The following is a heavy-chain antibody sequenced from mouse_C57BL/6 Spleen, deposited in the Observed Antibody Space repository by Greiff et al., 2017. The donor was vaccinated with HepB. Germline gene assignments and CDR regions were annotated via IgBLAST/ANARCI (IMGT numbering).Heavy chain of an antibody. CDR1: GFTFSDYG. CDR3: ERDEDRYFDV. Sequence: EVKLVESGGGLVKPGGSLKLSCAASGFTFSDYGMHWVRQAPEKGLEWVAYISSGSSTIYYADTVKGRFTISRDNAKNTLFLQMTSLRSEDTAMYYCERDEDRYFDVWGTGTTVTVSS. CDR2: ISSGSSTI. J-gene: IGHJ1*03. V-gene: IGHV5-17*01.